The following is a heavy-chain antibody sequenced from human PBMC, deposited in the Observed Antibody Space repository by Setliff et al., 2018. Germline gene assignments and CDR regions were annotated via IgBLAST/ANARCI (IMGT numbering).Heavy chain of an antibody. D-gene: IGHD3-10*01. V-gene: IGHV3-7*01. CDR3: FGAGTCSY. CDR1: GFTFSSYA. J-gene: IGHJ4*02. Sequence: PGGSLRLSCAASGFTFSSYAMNWVRQAPGKGLEWLASINPHGSEKYYADSVKGRFTISRDNAKNSLSLQMNNLRTEDTAVYYCFGAGTCSYWGQGTLVTVSS. CDR2: INPHGSEK.